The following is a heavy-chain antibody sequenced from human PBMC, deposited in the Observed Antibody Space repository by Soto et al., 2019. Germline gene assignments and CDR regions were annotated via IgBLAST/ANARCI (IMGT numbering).Heavy chain of an antibody. CDR1: GYTFTGYY. V-gene: IGHV1-2*02. D-gene: IGHD1-26*01. CDR3: ARYSGSNDAFDI. Sequence: ASVKVSCKASGYTFTGYYMHWLRQAPGQGPEWMGWINPNSGGTNYAQKFQGRVTMTRDTSISTAYIELSRLRSDDTAVYYCARYSGSNDAFDIWGQGTMVTVSS. J-gene: IGHJ3*02. CDR2: INPNSGGT.